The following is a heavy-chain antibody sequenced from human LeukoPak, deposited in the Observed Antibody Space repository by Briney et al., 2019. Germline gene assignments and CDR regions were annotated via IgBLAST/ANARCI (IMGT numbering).Heavy chain of an antibody. J-gene: IGHJ4*02. CDR1: GFTFRSCA. CDR2: ISGSGDIT. CDR3: AKDRGRRDGYNLYYFDY. Sequence: GGSLRLSCAASGFTFRSCAMSWVRQAPGKGLEWVSAISGSGDITYYADSVKGRFAISRDNSKNTLHLQMNSLRVEDTAMYFCAKDRGRRDGYNLYYFDYWGQGMLVTVSS. V-gene: IGHV3-23*01. D-gene: IGHD5-24*01.